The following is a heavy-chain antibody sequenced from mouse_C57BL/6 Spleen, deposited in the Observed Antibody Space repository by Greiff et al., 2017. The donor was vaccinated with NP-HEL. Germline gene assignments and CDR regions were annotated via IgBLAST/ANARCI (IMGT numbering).Heavy chain of an antibody. J-gene: IGHJ3*01. CDR3: ARGGTSAY. CDR2: INPNNGGT. Sequence: VQLQQSGPELVKPGASVKISCKASGYTFTDYYMNWVKQSHGKSLEWIGDINPNNGGTSYNQKFKGKATLTVDKSSSTAYMELRSLTSEDSAVYYCARGGTSAYWGQGTLGTVSA. V-gene: IGHV1-26*01. D-gene: IGHD4-1*01. CDR1: GYTFTDYY.